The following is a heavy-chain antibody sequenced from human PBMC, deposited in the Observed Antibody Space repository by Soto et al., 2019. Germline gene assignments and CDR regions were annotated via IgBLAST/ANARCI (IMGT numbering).Heavy chain of an antibody. D-gene: IGHD6-19*01. CDR1: GFTFSSYA. Sequence: ESGGGVVQPGRSLRLSCAASGFTFSSYAMHWVRQAPGKGLEWVAVISYDGSNKYYADSVKGRFTISRDNSKNTLYLQMNSLRAEDTAVYYCARDAGYSSGWPKRAVDYWGQGTLVTVSS. J-gene: IGHJ4*02. V-gene: IGHV3-30-3*01. CDR3: ARDAGYSSGWPKRAVDY. CDR2: ISYDGSNK.